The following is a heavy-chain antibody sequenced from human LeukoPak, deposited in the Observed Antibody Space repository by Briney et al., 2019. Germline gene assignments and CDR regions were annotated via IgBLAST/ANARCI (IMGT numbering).Heavy chain of an antibody. CDR1: GGSFSGYY. CDR2: INHSGST. Sequence: PSETLSLTCAVYGGSFSGYYWGWIRQPPGKGLEWIGEINHSGSTNYNPSLKSRVTISVDTSKNQFSLKLSSVTAADTAVYYCARGQWHNYSDYWGQGTLVTVSS. D-gene: IGHD6-19*01. CDR3: ARGQWHNYSDY. J-gene: IGHJ4*02. V-gene: IGHV4-34*01.